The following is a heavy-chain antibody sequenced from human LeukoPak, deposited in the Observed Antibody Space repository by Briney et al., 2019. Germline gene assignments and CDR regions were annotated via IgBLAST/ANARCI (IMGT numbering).Heavy chain of an antibody. CDR1: GFTFSNYG. Sequence: GGSLRLSCAASGFTFSNYGMNWVRQTPRQGLEWVSSISHSSLNIYYADSVKGRFTISRDNSKNTLYLQMNSLRAEDTAVYYCARDTYYDSSGYYHHGAFDIWGQGTMVTVSS. V-gene: IGHV3-21*04. CDR2: ISHSSLNI. CDR3: ARDTYYDSSGYYHHGAFDI. J-gene: IGHJ3*02. D-gene: IGHD3-22*01.